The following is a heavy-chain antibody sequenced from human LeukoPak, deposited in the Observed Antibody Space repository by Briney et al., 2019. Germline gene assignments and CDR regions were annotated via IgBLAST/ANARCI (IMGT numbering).Heavy chain of an antibody. CDR1: GGSFSGYY. V-gene: IGHV4-34*01. J-gene: IGHJ4*02. Sequence: SETLSLTCAVYGGSFSGYYWSWIRQPPGKGLEWIGEINHSGSTNYNPSLKSRVTISVDTSKNQFSLKLSSVTVADTAVYYCARFLRYYYDRHYFDYWGQGTLVTVSS. D-gene: IGHD3-22*01. CDR2: INHSGST. CDR3: ARFLRYYYDRHYFDY.